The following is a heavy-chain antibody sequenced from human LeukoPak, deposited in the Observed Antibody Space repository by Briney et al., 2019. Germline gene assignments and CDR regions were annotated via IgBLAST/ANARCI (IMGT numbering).Heavy chain of an antibody. Sequence: PGGSLRLSCAASGFIFSNYAMSWVRQAPGKGLEWVSGISGSGGSTYYADSVKGRFTISRDNSKNTLYLQMNSLRAEDTAVYYCARDPEGSSDAFDIWGQGTMVTVSS. CDR3: ARDPEGSSDAFDI. J-gene: IGHJ3*02. D-gene: IGHD6-6*01. V-gene: IGHV3-23*01. CDR2: ISGSGGST. CDR1: GFIFSNYA.